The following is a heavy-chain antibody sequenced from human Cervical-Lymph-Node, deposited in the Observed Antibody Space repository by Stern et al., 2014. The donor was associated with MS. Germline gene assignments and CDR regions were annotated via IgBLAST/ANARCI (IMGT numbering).Heavy chain of an antibody. V-gene: IGHV7-4-1*02. CDR1: GYTFTSYA. CDR2: INTNTGNP. Sequence: VQLVESGSELKKPGASVKVSCKASGYTFTSYAMNWVRQAPGQGLEWMGWINTNTGNPTYAQGFTGRFVFSLDTSVSTSYLQISSLKAEDTAVYYCASGAMGDFWSGYSYFDYWGQGTLVTVSS. D-gene: IGHD3-3*01. J-gene: IGHJ4*02. CDR3: ASGAMGDFWSGYSYFDY.